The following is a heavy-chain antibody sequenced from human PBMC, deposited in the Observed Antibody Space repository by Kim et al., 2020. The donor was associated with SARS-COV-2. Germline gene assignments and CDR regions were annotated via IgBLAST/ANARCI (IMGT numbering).Heavy chain of an antibody. J-gene: IGHJ4*02. CDR1: GYTFTSYG. CDR2: ISPYNGHT. CDR3: ATGGQGDY. D-gene: IGHD3-16*01. Sequence: ASVKVSCKASGYTFTSYGISWVRPAPGQGLEWMGWISPYNGHTNYIQNLQGRVTMTTDTSTSTAYMELGSLTSDDTAIYYCATGGQGDYWGQGTLVTVSS. V-gene: IGHV1-18*01.